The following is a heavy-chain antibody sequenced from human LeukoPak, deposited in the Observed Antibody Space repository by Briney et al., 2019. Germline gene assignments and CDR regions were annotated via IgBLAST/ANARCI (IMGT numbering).Heavy chain of an antibody. Sequence: GGSLRLSCATSGFTFSNYGMHWVRQPPGKGLEWVAVISHDGSTTYYPDSVKGRFTISRDNSENTLFLQVNSLTTEDTAVYYCAKEIGVEGATWFDYWGQGALVTVSS. J-gene: IGHJ4*02. CDR3: AKEIGVEGATWFDY. D-gene: IGHD1-26*01. V-gene: IGHV3-30*18. CDR1: GFTFSNYG. CDR2: ISHDGSTT.